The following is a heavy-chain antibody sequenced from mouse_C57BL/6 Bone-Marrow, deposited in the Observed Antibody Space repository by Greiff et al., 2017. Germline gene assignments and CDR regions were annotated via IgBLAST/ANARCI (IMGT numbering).Heavy chain of an antibody. V-gene: IGHV1-53*01. CDR1: GYTFTSYW. D-gene: IGHD1-1*01. Sequence: QVQLQQPGTELVKPGASVKLSCKASGYTFTSYWMHWVKQRPGQGLEWIGNINPSNGGTNYNEKFKSKATLTVDKSSSTAYMQLSSLSSEDAAVYYCARGRFITTVVADYAMDYWGQETSVTVSA. CDR3: ARGRFITTVVADYAMDY. CDR2: INPSNGGT. J-gene: IGHJ4*01.